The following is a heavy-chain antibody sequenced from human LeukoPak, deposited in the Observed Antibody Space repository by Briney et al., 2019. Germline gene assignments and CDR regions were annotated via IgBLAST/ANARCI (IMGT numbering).Heavy chain of an antibody. CDR3: ARHGLWYDTSGYYYY. D-gene: IGHD3-22*01. V-gene: IGHV4-39*01. J-gene: IGHJ4*01. Sequence: PSETLSLTCSVSGGSISSGTYYWGWIRQPPGNGLEWIGSIYYSGSTYYTPSIKSRVTISVATSNNHFSLKVSSVPAPDTAVYYGARHGLWYDTSGYYYYWGHGSLVTVSS. CDR1: GGSISSGTYY. CDR2: IYYSGST.